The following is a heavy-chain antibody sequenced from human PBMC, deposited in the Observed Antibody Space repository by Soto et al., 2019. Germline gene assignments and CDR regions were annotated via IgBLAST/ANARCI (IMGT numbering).Heavy chain of an antibody. Sequence: GGSLRLSCTGSGFTFGDYAMSWVRRAPGKGLEWVGFIRSKAISGSGGSTYYADSLKGRFTISRDNSKNTLYLQMNSLRAEDTAVYYCAKIMSELELRDAFDIWGQGTMVTVSS. V-gene: IGHV3-23*01. CDR3: AKIMSELELRDAFDI. CDR1: GFTFGDYA. J-gene: IGHJ3*02. D-gene: IGHD1-7*01. CDR2: ISGSGGST.